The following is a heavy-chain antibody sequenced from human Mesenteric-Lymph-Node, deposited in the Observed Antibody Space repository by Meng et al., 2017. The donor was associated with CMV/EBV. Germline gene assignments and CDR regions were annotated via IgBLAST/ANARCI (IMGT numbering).Heavy chain of an antibody. J-gene: IGHJ4*02. Sequence: ASVKVSCKASGYTFISFAISWVRQAPGQGLEWMGSISAYNGNTNYAQRFQHRVTMTTDTSTNTVYMELKSLRSDDTAMYYCARINIFRRETYYFDYWGQGTLVTVSS. D-gene: IGHD3-9*01. CDR1: GYTFISFA. CDR3: ARINIFRRETYYFDY. V-gene: IGHV1-18*01. CDR2: ISAYNGNT.